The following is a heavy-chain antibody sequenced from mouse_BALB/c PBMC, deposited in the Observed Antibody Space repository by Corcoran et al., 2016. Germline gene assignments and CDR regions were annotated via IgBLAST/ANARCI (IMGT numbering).Heavy chain of an antibody. CDR1: GFNIKDTY. V-gene: IGHV14-3*02. J-gene: IGHJ3*01. Sequence: EVQLQQSGAELVKPGASVKLSCTASGFNIKDTYMHWVKQRPEQGLEWIGRIDPANGNTKYDPKCQGKATITADTSSNTAYLQLSSLTSEDTAVYYCASYDWFAYWGQGTLVTVSA. CDR3: ASYDWFAY. D-gene: IGHD1-1*01. CDR2: IDPANGNT.